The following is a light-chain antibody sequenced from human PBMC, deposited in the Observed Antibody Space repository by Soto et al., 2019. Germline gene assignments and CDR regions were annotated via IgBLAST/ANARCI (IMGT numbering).Light chain of an antibody. V-gene: IGLV2-14*01. CDR1: SSDVGGYNY. CDR2: DVS. CDR3: SSYTSSSTYVV. Sequence: QYALTQPASLSGSPGQSITISCTGTSSDVGGYNYVSWYQQHPGKAPKLMIYDVSNRPSGVSNRFSGSKSGNTASLTISGLQAEDEADYYCSSYTSSSTYVVFGGGTKLTVL. J-gene: IGLJ2*01.